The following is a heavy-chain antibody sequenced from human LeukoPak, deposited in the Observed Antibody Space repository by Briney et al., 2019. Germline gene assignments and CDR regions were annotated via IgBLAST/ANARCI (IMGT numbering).Heavy chain of an antibody. V-gene: IGHV4-4*07. CDR1: GGSISSYY. D-gene: IGHD6-19*01. CDR3: ARAGLDSSGWLRFGY. CDR2: IYSSGST. Sequence: KPSETLSLTCTVSGGSISSYYWSWIRQPAGKGLEWIGRIYSSGSTNYSPSLKSRVTMSVDTSKNQFSLELSSVTAADTAVYYCARAGLDSSGWLRFGYWGQGTLATVAS. J-gene: IGHJ4*02.